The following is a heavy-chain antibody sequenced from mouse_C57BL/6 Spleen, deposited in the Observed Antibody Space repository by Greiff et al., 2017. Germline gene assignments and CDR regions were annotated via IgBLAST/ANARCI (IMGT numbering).Heavy chain of an antibody. D-gene: IGHD1-1*01. Sequence: EVKLVESGGDLVKPGGSLKLSCAASGFTFSSYGMSWVRQTPDKRLEWVATISSGGSYTYYPDSVKGRFTISRDNAKNTLYLQMSSLKSEDTAMYYCARHLGDGSTYYYAMDYWGQGTSVTVSS. CDR1: GFTFSSYG. V-gene: IGHV5-6*01. J-gene: IGHJ4*01. CDR3: ARHLGDGSTYYYAMDY. CDR2: ISSGGSYT.